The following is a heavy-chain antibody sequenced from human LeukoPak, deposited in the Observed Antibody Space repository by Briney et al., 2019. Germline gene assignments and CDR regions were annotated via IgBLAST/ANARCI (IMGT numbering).Heavy chain of an antibody. CDR1: GYTFTSYG. CDR3: ARDDYVDSRPDY. Sequence: ASVKVSCKASGYTFTSYGISWVRQAPGQGLEWMGWISTYNGNTNYAQKLQGRVTMTTDTSTSTAYMELRSLRSDDTAVYYCARDDYVDSRPDYWGQGTLVTVSS. V-gene: IGHV1-18*01. J-gene: IGHJ4*02. D-gene: IGHD4-17*01. CDR2: ISTYNGNT.